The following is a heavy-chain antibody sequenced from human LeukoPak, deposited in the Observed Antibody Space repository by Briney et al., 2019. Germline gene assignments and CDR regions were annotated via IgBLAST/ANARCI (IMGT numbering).Heavy chain of an antibody. D-gene: IGHD3-3*01. CDR2: ISSSSSSI. CDR3: AKDCPYYDFWSGYYTDDAFDI. Sequence: PGGSLRLSRAASGFSFSSYSMNWVRQAPGKGLEWLSNISSSSSSIYYADSVKGRFTISRDNARNSLYLQMNSLRAEDTAVYYCAKDCPYYDFWSGYYTDDAFDIWGQGTMVTVSS. CDR1: GFSFSSYS. V-gene: IGHV3-48*01. J-gene: IGHJ3*02.